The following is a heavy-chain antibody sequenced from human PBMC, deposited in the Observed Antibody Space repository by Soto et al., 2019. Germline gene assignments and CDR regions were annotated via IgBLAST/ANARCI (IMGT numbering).Heavy chain of an antibody. D-gene: IGHD2-8*01. CDR1: GFTFSTYA. Sequence: GSLRLSCAASGFTFSTYAMSWVRQAPGKGLEWVSAISSSGDSTYNADSVKGRFTISRDNFKNTLYLQMNSLRDEDTAVYYCVRXSTPHLGYCFNGVCYNDYWGQGALVTV. J-gene: IGHJ4*02. CDR3: VRXSTPHLGYCFNGVCYNDY. V-gene: IGHV3-23*01. CDR2: ISSSGDST.